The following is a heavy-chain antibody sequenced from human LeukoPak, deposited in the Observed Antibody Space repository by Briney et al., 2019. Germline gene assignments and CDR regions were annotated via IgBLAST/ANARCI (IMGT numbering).Heavy chain of an antibody. CDR3: ARVLFLSDAFDI. V-gene: IGHV4-59*01. J-gene: IGHJ3*02. Sequence: SETLSLTCTVSGGSISSYYWSWIRQPPGKGLEWIGYIYYSGSTNYNPSLKSRVTISVDTSKNQFSLKLSSVTAADTAVYYCARVLFLSDAFDIWGQGTMVTVSS. CDR2: IYYSGST. CDR1: GGSISSYY.